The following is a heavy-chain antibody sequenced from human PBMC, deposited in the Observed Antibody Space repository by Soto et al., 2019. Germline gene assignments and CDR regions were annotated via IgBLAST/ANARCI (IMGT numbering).Heavy chain of an antibody. CDR1: GFTFSSYS. J-gene: IGHJ6*02. CDR2: ISSSSSYI. V-gene: IGHV3-21*01. Sequence: LRLSCAASGFTFSSYSMNWVRQAPGKGLEWVSSISSSSSYIYYADSVKGRFTISRDNAKNSLYLQMNSLRAEDTAVYYCARSPLLWFGELLSSLYYYGMDVWGQGTTVTVSS. D-gene: IGHD3-10*01. CDR3: ARSPLLWFGELLSSLYYYGMDV.